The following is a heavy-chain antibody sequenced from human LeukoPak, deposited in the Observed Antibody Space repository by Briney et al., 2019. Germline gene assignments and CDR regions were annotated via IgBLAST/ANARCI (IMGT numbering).Heavy chain of an antibody. CDR1: GGSISSSSYY. V-gene: IGHV4-39*07. CDR2: IYYSEIT. Sequence: SETLSLTCTVSGGSISSSSYYWGWIRQPPGKGLEWIGIIYYSEITYYNPSLQSRLTISVDTSKNQFSLKLSSVTAADTAVYYCARDLYNWNSGAFDIWGQGTMVTVSS. D-gene: IGHD1-7*01. J-gene: IGHJ3*02. CDR3: ARDLYNWNSGAFDI.